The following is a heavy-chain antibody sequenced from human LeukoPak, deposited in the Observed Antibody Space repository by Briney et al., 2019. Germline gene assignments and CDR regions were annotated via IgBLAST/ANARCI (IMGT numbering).Heavy chain of an antibody. CDR1: GYTFTSSG. CDR2: ISAYNGNT. CDR3: ARVNVQYSPRPYGMDV. Sequence: ASVKVSCKASGYTFTSSGISWVRQAPGQGLEWMGWISAYNGNTNYAQKLQGRVTMTTDTSTTTAYMELRSLRSDDTAVYYCARVNVQYSPRPYGMDVWGQGTTVTVSS. V-gene: IGHV1-18*01. J-gene: IGHJ6*02. D-gene: IGHD4-11*01.